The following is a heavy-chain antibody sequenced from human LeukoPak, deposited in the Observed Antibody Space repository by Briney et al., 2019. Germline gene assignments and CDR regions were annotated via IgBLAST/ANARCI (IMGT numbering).Heavy chain of an antibody. J-gene: IGHJ4*02. CDR2: IRNKANNYAT. CDR1: GFTFSVSA. Sequence: GGSLKLSCAASGFTFSVSAMYWVRQASGKGLEWVGCIRNKANNYATAYAASLKGRFTISRDDSKNTAYLQMNSLETEDTAMYYCTYTSSSGVVYWGQGTLVTVSS. V-gene: IGHV3-73*01. D-gene: IGHD6-6*01. CDR3: TYTSSSGVVY.